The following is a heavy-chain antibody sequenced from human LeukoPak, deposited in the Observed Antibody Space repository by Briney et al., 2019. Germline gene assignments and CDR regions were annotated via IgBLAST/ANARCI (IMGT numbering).Heavy chain of an antibody. CDR2: IGSSSSYI. CDR3: ARRGDGYCSSTSCYEGCYFDY. D-gene: IGHD2-2*03. Sequence: GGSLRLSCAASGFTFSSYSMNWVRQAPGKGLEWVSSIGSSSSYIYYADSVKGRFTISRDNAKNSLYLQMNSLRAEDTAVYYCARRGDGYCSSTSCYEGCYFDYWGQGTLVTVSS. V-gene: IGHV3-21*01. J-gene: IGHJ4*02. CDR1: GFTFSSYS.